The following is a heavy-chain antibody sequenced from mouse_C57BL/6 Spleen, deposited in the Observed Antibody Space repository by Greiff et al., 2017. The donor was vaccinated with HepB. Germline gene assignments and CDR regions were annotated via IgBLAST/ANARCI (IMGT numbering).Heavy chain of an antibody. J-gene: IGHJ4*01. D-gene: IGHD1-1*01. CDR2: INPGSGGT. CDR3: ARRYYGSSGYAMDY. CDR1: GYAFTNYL. Sequence: QVQLQQSGAELVRPGTSVKVSCKASGYAFTNYLIEWVKQRPGQGLEWIGVINPGSGGTNYNEKFKGKATLTADKSSSTAYMQLSSLTSEDSAVYFCARRYYGSSGYAMDYWGQGTSVTVSS. V-gene: IGHV1-54*01.